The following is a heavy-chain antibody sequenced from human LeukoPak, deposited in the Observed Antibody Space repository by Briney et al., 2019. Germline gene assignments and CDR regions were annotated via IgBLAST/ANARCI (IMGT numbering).Heavy chain of an antibody. J-gene: IGHJ4*02. CDR2: INHSGST. Sequence: SETLSLTCAVYGGSFSGYYWSWIRQPPGKGLEWIGEINHSGSTNYNPSLKSRVTISVDTSKNQFSLKLSSVTAADTAVYYCARAEGVGYYDSSGYYYVVSGFDYWGQGTLVTVSS. V-gene: IGHV4-34*01. CDR1: GGSFSGYY. CDR3: ARAEGVGYYDSSGYYYVVSGFDY. D-gene: IGHD3-22*01.